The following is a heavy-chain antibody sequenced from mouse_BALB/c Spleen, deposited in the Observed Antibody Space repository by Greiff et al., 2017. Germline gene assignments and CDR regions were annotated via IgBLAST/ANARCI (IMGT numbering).Heavy chain of an antibody. D-gene: IGHD2-2*01. CDR2: ISDGGSYT. J-gene: IGHJ3*01. CDR3: ARDGNGYDVGFAY. Sequence: EVMLVESGGGLVKPGGSLKLSCAASGFTFSDYYMYWVRQTPEKRLEWVATISDGGSYTYYPDSVKGRFTISRDNAKNNLYLQMSSLKSEDTAMYYCARDGNGYDVGFAYWGQGTLVTVSA. CDR1: GFTFSDYY. V-gene: IGHV5-4*02.